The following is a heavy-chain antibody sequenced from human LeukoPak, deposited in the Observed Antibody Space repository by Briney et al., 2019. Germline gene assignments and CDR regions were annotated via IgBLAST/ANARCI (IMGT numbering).Heavy chain of an antibody. D-gene: IGHD4-17*01. CDR3: ARDYRTTVTTSYYYGMDV. J-gene: IGHJ6*02. CDR2: INPNSGGT. V-gene: IGHV1-2*02. CDR1: GFTFSSYD. Sequence: PGGSLRLSCAASGFTFSSYDMHWVRQAPGQGLEWMGWINPNSGGTNYAQKFQGRVTMTRDTSISTAYMELSRLRSDDTAVYYCARDYRTTVTTSYYYGMDVWGQGTTVTVSS.